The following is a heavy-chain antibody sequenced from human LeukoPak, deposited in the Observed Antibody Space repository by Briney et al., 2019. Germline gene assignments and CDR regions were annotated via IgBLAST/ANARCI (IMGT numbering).Heavy chain of an antibody. CDR1: GFTFDDYA. V-gene: IGHV3-9*01. CDR2: ISWNSGSI. CDR3: AKDMSLLGHVDTANPEAFDI. D-gene: IGHD5-18*01. J-gene: IGHJ3*02. Sequence: SLRLSCAASGFTFDDYAMHWVRQAPGKGREWVSGISWNSGSIGYADSVKGRFTISRDNAKNSLYLQMNSLRAEDTALYYCAKDMSLLGHVDTANPEAFDIWGQGTMVTVSS.